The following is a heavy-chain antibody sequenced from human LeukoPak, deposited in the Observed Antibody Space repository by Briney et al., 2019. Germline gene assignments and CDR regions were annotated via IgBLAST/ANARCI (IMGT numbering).Heavy chain of an antibody. CDR1: GFTFSSYS. J-gene: IGHJ5*02. V-gene: IGHV3-21*01. Sequence: GGSLRLSCAASGFTFSSYSMNWVRQAPGKGLEWVSSISSSSSYIYYADSVKGRFTISRDNAKNSLYLQMNSLRAEDTAVYYCAREVHIVGRGPNWFDPWGQGTLVTVSS. CDR3: AREVHIVGRGPNWFDP. CDR2: ISSSSSYI. D-gene: IGHD3-22*01.